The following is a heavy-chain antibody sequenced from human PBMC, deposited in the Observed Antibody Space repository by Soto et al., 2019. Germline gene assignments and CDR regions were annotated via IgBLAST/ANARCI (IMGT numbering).Heavy chain of an antibody. D-gene: IGHD6-13*01. CDR1: GGSISSGDYY. CDR2: TYYSGST. J-gene: IGHJ5*02. CDR3: ASEYSSSWYGLDP. V-gene: IGHV4-30-4*01. Sequence: LSLTCTVSGGSISSGDYYWSWIRQPPGKGLEWIGYTYYSGSTYYNPSLKSRVTISVDTSKNQFSLKLSSVTAADTAVYYCASEYSSSWYGLDPWGQGTLVTVSS.